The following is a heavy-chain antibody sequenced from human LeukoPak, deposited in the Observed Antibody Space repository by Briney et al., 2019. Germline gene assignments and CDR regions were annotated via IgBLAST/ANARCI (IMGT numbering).Heavy chain of an antibody. V-gene: IGHV4-61*02. CDR2: IYTSGST. J-gene: IGHJ6*03. CDR3: ARAYCSSTSCYYYYYYYMDV. D-gene: IGHD2-2*01. Sequence: SQTLSLTCTVSGGSISSGSYYWSWIRQPAGKGLEWIGRIYTSGSTNYHPSLKSRVTISVDTSKNQFSLKLSSVTAADTAVYYCARAYCSSTSCYYYYYYYMDVWGKGTTVTVSS. CDR1: GGSISSGSYY.